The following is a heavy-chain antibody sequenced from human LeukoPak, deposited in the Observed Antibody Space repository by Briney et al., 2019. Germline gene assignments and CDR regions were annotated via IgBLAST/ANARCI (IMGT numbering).Heavy chain of an antibody. J-gene: IGHJ5*02. D-gene: IGHD4-23*01. V-gene: IGHV1-8*02. CDR3: ARDYGGNSGWFDP. CDR1: GGTFSSYA. CDR2: MNPNSGNT. Sequence: GASVKVSCKASGGTFSSYAINWVRQATGQGLEWLGWMNPNSGNTGYEQKFQGRVTMTRNTSISTAYMELSSLRSDDTAVYFCARDYGGNSGWFDPWGQGTLVTVSS.